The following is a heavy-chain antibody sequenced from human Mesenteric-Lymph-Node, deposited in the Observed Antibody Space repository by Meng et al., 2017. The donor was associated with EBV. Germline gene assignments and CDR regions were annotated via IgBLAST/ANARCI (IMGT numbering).Heavy chain of an antibody. D-gene: IGHD1-1*01. CDR1: GDSLSNTNW. CDR2: ICRAGRT. Sequence: QVPLQESGPGLVKPSGTLSHTVDGSGDSLSNTNWWNWVRQPPGKGLEWIGEICRAGRTNYNPSLKSRVTLSVDKSKNQFSLKLTSVTAADTAVYYCASGVPGDWGQGTLVTVSS. J-gene: IGHJ4*02. CDR3: ASGVPGD. V-gene: IGHV4-4*02.